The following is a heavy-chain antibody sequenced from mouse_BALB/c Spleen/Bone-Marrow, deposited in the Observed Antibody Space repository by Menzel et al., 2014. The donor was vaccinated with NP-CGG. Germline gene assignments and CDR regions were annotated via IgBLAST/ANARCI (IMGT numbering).Heavy chain of an antibody. D-gene: IGHD2-3*01. CDR2: INPTSGYT. CDR1: GYTFTTYM. J-gene: IGHJ2*01. CDR3: ARRDDGYVYFDY. V-gene: IGHV1-4*01. Sequence: VQLQQSGAELARPGASVKMSCRASGYTFTTYMIHWVRQRPGQGLEWIGYINPTSGYTNYNQKFKDKATLTADKSSSTAYMQLSSLTSEDSAVYCCARRDDGYVYFDYWGQGTTLTVSS.